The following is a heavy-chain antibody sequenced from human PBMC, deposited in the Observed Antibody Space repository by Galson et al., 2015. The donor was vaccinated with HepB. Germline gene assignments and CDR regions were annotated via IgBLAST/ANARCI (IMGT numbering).Heavy chain of an antibody. J-gene: IGHJ4*02. Sequence: QSGAEVKKPGESLKISCKASGYSFPSYWIGWVRQKPGKGLEWMGIIYPGDSATNYSPSFQGQVTISADTSVTTIYLQWASVRASDTAMYYCATTHYDFWSGYYHWGRGTLVTVSS. CDR2: IYPGDSAT. CDR3: ATTHYDFWSGYYH. D-gene: IGHD3-3*01. V-gene: IGHV5-51*01. CDR1: GYSFPSYW.